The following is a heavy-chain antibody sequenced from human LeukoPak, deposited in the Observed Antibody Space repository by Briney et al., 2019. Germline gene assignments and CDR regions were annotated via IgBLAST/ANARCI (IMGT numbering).Heavy chain of an antibody. V-gene: IGHV3-23*01. CDR3: AKRPVAGSKSPEYFQH. D-gene: IGHD6-19*01. Sequence: GGSLRLSCATSGFTFSNYAIHWVRQAPGKGLEWVSAISGSGGSTYYADSVKGRFTISRDNSKNTLYLQMNSLRAEDTAVYYCAKRPVAGSKSPEYFQHWGQGTLVTVSS. CDR2: ISGSGGST. CDR1: GFTFSNYA. J-gene: IGHJ1*01.